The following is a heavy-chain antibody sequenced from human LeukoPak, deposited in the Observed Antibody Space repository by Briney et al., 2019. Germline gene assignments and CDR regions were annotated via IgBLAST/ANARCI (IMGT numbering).Heavy chain of an antibody. CDR1: GYTFNSYG. V-gene: IGHV1-18*01. CDR2: ISVYNGNT. J-gene: IGHJ4*02. Sequence: GASVKVSCKASGYTFNSYGISWVRQAPGQGLEWMGWISVYNGNTNYAQKFQGRVTMTTDTSTSTAYMELRSLRSDDTAVYYCARDWADRSDYWGQGTLVTVSS. D-gene: IGHD3-22*01. CDR3: ARDWADRSDY.